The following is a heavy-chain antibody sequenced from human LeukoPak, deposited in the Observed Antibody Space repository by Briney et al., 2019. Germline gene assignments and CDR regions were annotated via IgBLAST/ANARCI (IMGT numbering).Heavy chain of an antibody. CDR1: GFTFSSYG. V-gene: IGHV3-33*06. Sequence: GGSLRLSCAASGFTFSSYGMHWVRQAPGKGLEWVAVIWYDGSKKYYGDSVKGRFTISRDNSKNTLYLQMNSLRAEDTAVYYCAKREGAYGYYYYYGMDVWGQGTTVTVSS. CDR2: IWYDGSKK. J-gene: IGHJ6*02. D-gene: IGHD3-10*01. CDR3: AKREGAYGYYYYYGMDV.